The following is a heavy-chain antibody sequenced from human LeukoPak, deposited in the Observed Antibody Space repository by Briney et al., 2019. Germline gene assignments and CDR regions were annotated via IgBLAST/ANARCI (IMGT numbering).Heavy chain of an antibody. J-gene: IGHJ4*02. CDR1: GFTFNTYG. Sequence: PGGSLRLSCAASGFTFNTYGMTWVHQAPGKGLEWVSAITSSGGSTYCGDSVKGRFTISRDNSRNTLYLQMNSLRVDDTAVYYCARDLCWGCFDDWGQGNLVTVSS. D-gene: IGHD3-10*02. CDR3: ARDLCWGCFDD. CDR2: ITSSGGST. V-gene: IGHV3-23*01.